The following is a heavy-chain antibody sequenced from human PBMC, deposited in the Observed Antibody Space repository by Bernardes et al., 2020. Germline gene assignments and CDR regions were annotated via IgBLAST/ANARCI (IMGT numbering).Heavy chain of an antibody. D-gene: IGHD3-10*02. CDR2: ISYDGSSK. J-gene: IGHJ4*02. CDR1: GFSFGSYA. V-gene: IGHV3-30-3*01. Sequence: GGSLRLSCAASGFSFGSYAFHWVRQTPGKGLQWVAVISYDGSSKYYTDSVKGRFTISRDNSKDTLYLRMNSLRAEDTAVYYCARDNTYYSDGDTYYYVGGFDCWGPGTLVTVSS. CDR3: ARDNTYYSDGDTYYYVGGFDC.